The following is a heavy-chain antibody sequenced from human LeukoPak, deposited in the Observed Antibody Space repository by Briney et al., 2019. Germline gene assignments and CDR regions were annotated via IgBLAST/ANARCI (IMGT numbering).Heavy chain of an antibody. D-gene: IGHD5-12*01. CDR2: IYYSGST. CDR1: GGSISSYY. Sequence: SETLSLTCTVSGGSISSYYWSWIRQPPGKGLEWIGYIYYSGSTNYNPSLKSRVTISVDTSKNQFSLKLSSVTAADTAVYYCARAGRHSGYDFDYWGQGTLVTVSS. J-gene: IGHJ4*02. CDR3: ARAGRHSGYDFDY. V-gene: IGHV4-59*12.